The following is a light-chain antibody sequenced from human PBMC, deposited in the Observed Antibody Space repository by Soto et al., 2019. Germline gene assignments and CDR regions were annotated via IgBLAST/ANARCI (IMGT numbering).Light chain of an antibody. J-gene: IGLJ3*02. CDR1: SNDIGGYNY. CDR2: EVY. CDR3: SSYTTNHTRV. Sequence: QSALTQPASVSGSPGQSITFSCTGTSNDIGGYNYVSWFQHHPDKAPKLIIYEVYDRPSGVSNRFSGYKSGNTASLTISGLQPEDEADYYCSSYTTNHTRVFGGGTKLTVL. V-gene: IGLV2-14*01.